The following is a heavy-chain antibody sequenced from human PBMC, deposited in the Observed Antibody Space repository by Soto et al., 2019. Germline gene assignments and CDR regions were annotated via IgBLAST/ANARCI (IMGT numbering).Heavy chain of an antibody. V-gene: IGHV3-21*01. Sequence: PGGSLRLSCAAPGFTFSSYSMNWVRQAPGKGLEWVSSISSSSSYIYYADSVKGRFTISRDNAKNSLYLQMNSLRAEDTAVYYCARVLRFGEMDVWGQGTTVTVSS. D-gene: IGHD3-10*01. CDR2: ISSSSSYI. CDR1: GFTFSSYS. CDR3: ARVLRFGEMDV. J-gene: IGHJ6*02.